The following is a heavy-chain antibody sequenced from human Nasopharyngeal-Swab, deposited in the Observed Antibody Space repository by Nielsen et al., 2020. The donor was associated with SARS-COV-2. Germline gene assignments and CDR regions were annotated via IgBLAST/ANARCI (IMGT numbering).Heavy chain of an antibody. D-gene: IGHD6-19*01. V-gene: IGHV4-59*01. CDR3: ARGGKAGDYYYYYMDV. Sequence: GSLRPSCTVPAGSISSYYWSWIPQPPGKGLEWIGYIYYSGSTNYNPSLKSRVTISVDTSKNQFSLKLSSVTAAATAVYYCARGGKAGDYYYYYMDVWGKGTTVTVSS. CDR1: AGSISSYY. J-gene: IGHJ6*03. CDR2: IYYSGST.